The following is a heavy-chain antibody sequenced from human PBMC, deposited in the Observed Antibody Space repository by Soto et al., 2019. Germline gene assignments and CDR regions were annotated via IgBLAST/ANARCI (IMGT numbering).Heavy chain of an antibody. V-gene: IGHV1-8*01. D-gene: IGHD2-2*01. J-gene: IGHJ5*02. CDR1: GYTFTTYD. CDR2: MNPNRTNT. Sequence: ASVKVSCKASGYTFTTYDINWVRQAPGQGLAWMGWMNPNRTNTGYAEKFQGRVTMTRDTSISTAYMELSSLRYDDTAVYYCVRGGFLAHDHVIIAPATLGFDPWGQGTLVTVSS. CDR3: VRGGFLAHDHVIIAPATLGFDP.